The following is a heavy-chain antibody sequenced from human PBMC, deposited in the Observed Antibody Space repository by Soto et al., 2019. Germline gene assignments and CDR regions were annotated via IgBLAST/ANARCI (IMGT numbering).Heavy chain of an antibody. CDR3: ARQRITMVRGVMGLGWFDP. V-gene: IGHV5-51*01. CDR2: IYPGDSDT. J-gene: IGHJ5*02. D-gene: IGHD3-10*01. Sequence: GESLKISCKGSGYSFTSYWIGWVRQMPGKGLEWMGIIYPGDSDTRYSPSFQGQVTISADKSISTAYLQWSSLKASDTAMYYCARQRITMVRGVMGLGWFDPWGQRTLVTVSS. CDR1: GYSFTSYW.